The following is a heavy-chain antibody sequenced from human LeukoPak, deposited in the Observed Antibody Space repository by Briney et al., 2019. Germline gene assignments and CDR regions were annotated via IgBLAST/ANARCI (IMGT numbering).Heavy chain of an antibody. Sequence: SETLSLTCTVSGGSISSGSYYWSWIRQPAGKGLEWIGRIYTSGSTNYNPSLKSRVTISVDTSKNQFSLKLSSVTAADTAVYYCARGAIQGSFGGFDYWGREPWSPSPQ. CDR2: IYTSGST. CDR1: GGSISSGSYY. J-gene: IGHJ4*02. D-gene: IGHD5-18*01. CDR3: ARGAIQGSFGGFDY. V-gene: IGHV4-61*02.